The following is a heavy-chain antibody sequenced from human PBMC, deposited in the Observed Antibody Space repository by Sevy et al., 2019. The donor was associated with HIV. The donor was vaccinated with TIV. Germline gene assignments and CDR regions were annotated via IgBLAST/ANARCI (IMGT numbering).Heavy chain of an antibody. CDR1: GFIFNSYA. Sequence: GGSLRLSCAASGFIFNSYAMSWVRQAPGKGLEWVSSISGPYNSVNYGGSVQGRFTISRDNAKNSLFLQMNSLKAEDTAVYYCARATGTETLDAFDVWGQGTLVTVSS. CDR3: ARATGTETLDAFDV. J-gene: IGHJ3*01. CDR2: ISGPYNSV. V-gene: IGHV3-21*01. D-gene: IGHD1-1*01.